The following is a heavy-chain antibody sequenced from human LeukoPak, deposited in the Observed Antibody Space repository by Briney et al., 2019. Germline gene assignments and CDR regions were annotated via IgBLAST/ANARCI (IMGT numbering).Heavy chain of an antibody. J-gene: IGHJ5*02. CDR3: AKGSGEIRHRLVS. V-gene: IGHV3-23*01. D-gene: IGHD3-16*01. CDR1: GFTFSSYA. Sequence: PGGSLRLSCAASGFTFSSYAMSWVRQTPGKGLEWVSAISGSGDSTYSADSVKGRFTISRDNSKNTLYLQMSSLRAEDTAVYYCAKGSGEIRHRLVSWGQGTLVTVSS. CDR2: ISGSGDST.